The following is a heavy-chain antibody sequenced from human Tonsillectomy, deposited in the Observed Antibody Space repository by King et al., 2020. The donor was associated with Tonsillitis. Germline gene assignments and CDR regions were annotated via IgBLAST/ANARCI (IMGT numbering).Heavy chain of an antibody. CDR2: IYWDDDK. J-gene: IGHJ4*02. CDR1: GFSLSTTGVG. Sequence: TLKESGPTLVKPTQTLTLTCTFSGFSLSTTGVGVGWIRQPPGKALEWLALIYWDDDKRYSPSLKNRLTITKDTSKNQVVLTMTNMDPVDTAKYYCAHIFSSYGVTGTFFDYWGQGTLVTVSS. D-gene: IGHD3-9*01. CDR3: AHIFSSYGVTGTFFDY. V-gene: IGHV2-5*02.